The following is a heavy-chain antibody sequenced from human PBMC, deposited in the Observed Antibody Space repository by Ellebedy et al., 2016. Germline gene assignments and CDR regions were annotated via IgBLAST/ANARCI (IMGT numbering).Heavy chain of an antibody. CDR1: GGSISSGGYY. D-gene: IGHD2-8*01. CDR3: ASEAVDFAVLMVYAIDY. J-gene: IGHJ4*02. Sequence: SETLSLXXTVSGGSISSGGYYWGWIRQPPGKGLEWIGSIYYSGSTYYNPSLKSRVTISVDTSKNQFSLKLSSVTAADTAVYYCASEAVDFAVLMVYAIDYWGQGTLVTVSS. V-gene: IGHV4-39*01. CDR2: IYYSGST.